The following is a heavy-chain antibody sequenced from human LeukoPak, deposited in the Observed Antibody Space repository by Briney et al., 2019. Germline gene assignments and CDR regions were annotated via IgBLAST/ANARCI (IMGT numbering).Heavy chain of an antibody. V-gene: IGHV3-23*01. CDR2: ISGSGGST. D-gene: IGHD6-19*01. J-gene: IGHJ4*02. CDR3: AKPIAVAGDTYYFDY. CDR1: GFTFSRYA. Sequence: TGGSLRLSCAASGFTFSRYAMSWVRQAPGKGLEWVSAISGSGGSTYYADSVKGRFTISRDNSKNTLYLQMNSLRAEDTAVYYCAKPIAVAGDTYYFDYWGQGTLVTVSS.